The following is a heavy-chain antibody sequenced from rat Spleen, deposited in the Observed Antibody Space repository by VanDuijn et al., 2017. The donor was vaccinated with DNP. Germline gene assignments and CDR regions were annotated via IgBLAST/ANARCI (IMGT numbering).Heavy chain of an antibody. CDR1: GFTFSDYY. Sequence: EVRLVESGGGLVQPGRSLKLSCAASGFTFSDYYMAWVRQAPTKGLEWVASISNDGSSIYYRDSVKDRFTISRDNAKSSLYLRLDSLRSEDTATYYCTTTDFYDGSFYYFDYWGQGVMVTVSS. CDR2: ISNDGSSI. V-gene: IGHV5-20*01. J-gene: IGHJ2*01. CDR3: TTTDFYDGSFYYFDY. D-gene: IGHD1-12*02.